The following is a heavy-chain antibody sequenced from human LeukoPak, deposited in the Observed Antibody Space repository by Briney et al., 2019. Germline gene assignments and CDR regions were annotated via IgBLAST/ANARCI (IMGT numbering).Heavy chain of an antibody. V-gene: IGHV4-59*12. CDR2: IYYSGST. Sequence: WETLSLTCTVSGGSISSYYWSWIRQPPGKGLGWIGYIYYSGSTNYNPSLKSRVTISVDTSKNQFSLKLSSVTAADTAVYYCARDPSARYFDYWGQGTLVTVSS. D-gene: IGHD3-3*01. CDR1: GGSISSYY. CDR3: ARDPSARYFDY. J-gene: IGHJ4*02.